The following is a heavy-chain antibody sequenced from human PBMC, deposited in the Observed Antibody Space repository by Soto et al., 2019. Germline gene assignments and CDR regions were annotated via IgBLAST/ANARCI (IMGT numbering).Heavy chain of an antibody. CDR2: IIPLFGTT. CDR3: AAELGFGKLSVV. J-gene: IGHJ6*02. Sequence: QVQVVQSGVEVRRPGSSVKVSCKASGDTFKNCVISWVRQAPGQGLEWMGGIIPLFGTTDFAQRIQGRLTITTDESTTTAYMELSRLRSKDTATYYCAAELGFGKLSVVWGQGTTVIVSS. D-gene: IGHD7-27*01. CDR1: GDTFKNCV. V-gene: IGHV1-69*01.